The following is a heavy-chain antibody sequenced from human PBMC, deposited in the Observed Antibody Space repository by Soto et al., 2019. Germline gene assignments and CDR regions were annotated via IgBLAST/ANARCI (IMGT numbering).Heavy chain of an antibody. CDR3: ARAYGGSSDYYYYYGMDV. D-gene: IGHD2-15*01. V-gene: IGHV1-3*01. CDR1: GYTFTSYS. CDR2: INAGNGNT. J-gene: IGHJ6*02. Sequence: ASVKVSCKASGYTFTSYSMHWVRQAPGQRLEWMGWINAGNGNTKYSQKFQGRVTITRDTSASTAYMELSSLRSEDTAVYYCARAYGGSSDYYYYYGMDVWGQGTTVTVSS.